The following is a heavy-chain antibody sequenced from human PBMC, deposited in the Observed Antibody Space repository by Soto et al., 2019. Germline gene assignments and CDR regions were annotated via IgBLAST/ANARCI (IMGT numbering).Heavy chain of an antibody. J-gene: IGHJ6*03. CDR3: AGEQGPNYMAV. CDR1: GFTFSDSF. Sequence: QVQLVEAGGGLVKPGGALRLSCAASGFTFSDSFMSWSRQTPGKGLEWLSYISGRDGNIYYADSVRGRFTISSDNAKNSVYLQMNSMRAEDTAVDYCAGEQGPNYMAVWGKGTTVTVS. CDR2: ISGRDGNI. V-gene: IGHV3-11*01.